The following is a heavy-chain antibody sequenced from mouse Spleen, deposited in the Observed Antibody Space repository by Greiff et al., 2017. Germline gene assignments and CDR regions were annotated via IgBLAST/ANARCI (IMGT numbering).Heavy chain of an antibody. J-gene: IGHJ2*01. CDR2: IDPANGNT. CDR3: ARNHGAY. Sequence: EVKLVESGAELVKPGASVKLSCTASGFNIKDTYMHWVKQRPEQGLEWIGRIDPANGNTKYDPKFQGKATITADTSSNTAYLQLSSLTSEDTAVYYCARNHGAYWGQGTTLTVSS. CDR1: GFNIKDTY. V-gene: IGHV14-3*02.